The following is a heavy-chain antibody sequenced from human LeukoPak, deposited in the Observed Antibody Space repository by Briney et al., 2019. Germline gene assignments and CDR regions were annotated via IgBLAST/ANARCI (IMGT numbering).Heavy chain of an antibody. J-gene: IGHJ3*02. Sequence: GGSLRLSCAASGIIFSDFGMHWVRQAPGKGLEWMAIIWYDGSNKYYADSVKGRFTISRDNSQNTMYLQMNSLRAEDTAVYYCASGDTAMVFSYAFDIWGQGTMVTVSS. V-gene: IGHV3-33*01. CDR1: GIIFSDFG. CDR2: IWYDGSNK. D-gene: IGHD5-18*01. CDR3: ASGDTAMVFSYAFDI.